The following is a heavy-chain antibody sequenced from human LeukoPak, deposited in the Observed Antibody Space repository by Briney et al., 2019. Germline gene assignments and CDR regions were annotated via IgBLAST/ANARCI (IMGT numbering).Heavy chain of an antibody. CDR3: AKGQIPAAIPPPNWFDP. CDR1: GFTFSSYA. D-gene: IGHD2-2*01. V-gene: IGHV3-23*01. Sequence: PAGSLRLSCAASGFTFSSYAMSWVRQAPGKGLEWVSAISGSGGSTYYADSVKGRFTISRDNSKNTLYLQMNSLRAEDTAVYYCAKGQIPAAIPPPNWFDPWGQGTLVTVSS. CDR2: ISGSGGST. J-gene: IGHJ5*02.